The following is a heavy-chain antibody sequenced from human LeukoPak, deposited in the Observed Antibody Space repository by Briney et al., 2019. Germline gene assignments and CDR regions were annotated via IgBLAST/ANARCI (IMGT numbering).Heavy chain of an antibody. V-gene: IGHV4-31*11. J-gene: IGHJ4*02. CDR2: IYYSGST. Sequence: PSETLSLTCAVYGGSFSGYYWSWIRQHPGKGLEWIGYIYYSGSTYYNPSLKSRVTISVDTSKNQFSLKLSSVTAADTAVYYCATSTVTTMGHYWGQGTLVTVSS. CDR3: ATSTVTTMGHY. CDR1: GGSFSGYY. D-gene: IGHD4-17*01.